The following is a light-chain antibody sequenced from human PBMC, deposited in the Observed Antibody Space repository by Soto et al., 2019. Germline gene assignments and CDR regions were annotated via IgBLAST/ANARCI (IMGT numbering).Light chain of an antibody. Sequence: EIELTQSPRALSLSAGERAIHSCRASQSVSNNYLAWYQQKPGQAPRLLIYGASNRATGIPDRFSGSGSGTDFTLTISSLEPEDFAVYYCQHYGNSPLTFGQGPRLEI. J-gene: IGKJ5*01. CDR1: QSVSNNY. V-gene: IGKV3-20*01. CDR2: GAS. CDR3: QHYGNSPLT.